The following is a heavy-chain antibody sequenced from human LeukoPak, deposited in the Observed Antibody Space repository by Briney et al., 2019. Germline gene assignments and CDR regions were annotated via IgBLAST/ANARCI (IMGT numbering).Heavy chain of an antibody. CDR2: IGSDGSSA. J-gene: IGHJ3*02. Sequence: GGSLRLSCAASGFTFSTYFIHWVRQGPGKGLVWVSRIGSDGSSASSADSVKGRFTISRDKAKNTVLLQMYGLRAEDTAIYYCPLSYAYPPPVALYIGGQGTRFPFSS. CDR3: PLSYAYPPPVALYI. D-gene: IGHD3-16*01. V-gene: IGHV3-74*01. CDR1: GFTFSTYF.